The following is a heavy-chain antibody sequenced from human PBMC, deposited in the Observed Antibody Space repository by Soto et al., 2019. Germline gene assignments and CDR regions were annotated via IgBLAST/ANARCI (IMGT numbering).Heavy chain of an antibody. J-gene: IGHJ5*02. V-gene: IGHV4-39*01. CDR1: GGSISSGSYY. D-gene: IGHD4-4*01. CDR3: ATSNWFDP. CDR2: VYYSGST. Sequence: SETLSLTCTVSGGSISSGSYYWDWIRQPPGKGLEWIGNVYYSGSTNYNPSLESRVTISVDTSKNQFSLKLSSVTAADTAVYYCATSNWFDPWGQGTLVTVSS.